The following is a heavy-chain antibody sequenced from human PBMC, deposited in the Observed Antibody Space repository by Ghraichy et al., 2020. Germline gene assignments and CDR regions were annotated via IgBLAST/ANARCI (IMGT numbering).Heavy chain of an antibody. J-gene: IGHJ4*02. V-gene: IGHV1-24*01. CDR2: FDPEDGET. CDR1: GYTLTELS. Sequence: ASVKVSCKVSGYTLTELSMHWVRQAPGKGLEWMGGFDPEDGETIYAQKFQGRVTMTEDTSTDTAYMELSSLRSEDTAVYYCATRRYCTNGVCLKGGYFDYWGQGTLVTVSS. D-gene: IGHD2-8*01. CDR3: ATRRYCTNGVCLKGGYFDY.